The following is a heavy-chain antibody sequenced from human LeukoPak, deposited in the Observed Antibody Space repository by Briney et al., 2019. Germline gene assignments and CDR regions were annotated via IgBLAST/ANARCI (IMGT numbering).Heavy chain of an antibody. D-gene: IGHD3-10*01. V-gene: IGHV4-59*08. J-gene: IGHJ5*02. CDR3: ARLATRITMVRGVTRNCFDP. Sequence: PSETLSLTCTVSGGSISSYYWSWIRQPPGKGLEWIGYIYYSGSTNYNPSLKSRVTISVDTSKNQFSLRLSSVPAADTAVYYCARLATRITMVRGVTRNCFDPWGQGTLVTVSS. CDR2: IYYSGST. CDR1: GGSISSYY.